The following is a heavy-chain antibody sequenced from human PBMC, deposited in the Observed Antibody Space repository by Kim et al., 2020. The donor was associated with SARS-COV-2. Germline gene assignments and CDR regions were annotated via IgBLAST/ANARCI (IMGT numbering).Heavy chain of an antibody. J-gene: IGHJ3*02. D-gene: IGHD4-17*01. CDR1: GYTFTSYG. Sequence: ASVKVSCKASGYTFTSYGITWVRQAPGQGLEWMGHISGYNGNTNYAQRLHDRVTMTTDISTSTAYMELRDLRSDDTAVYYCSRAPLWGFGDYIKAFDIWGQGTMVTVSS. CDR3: SRAPLWGFGDYIKAFDI. V-gene: IGHV1-18*01. CDR2: ISGYNGNT.